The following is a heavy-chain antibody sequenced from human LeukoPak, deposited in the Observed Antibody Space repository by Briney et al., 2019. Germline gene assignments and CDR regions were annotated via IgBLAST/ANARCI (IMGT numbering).Heavy chain of an antibody. CDR2: ISGSGGST. V-gene: IGHV3-23*01. CDR3: AKEPTYGSGSYYYYYYGMDV. CDR1: GFTFSSYA. J-gene: IGHJ6*02. D-gene: IGHD3-10*01. Sequence: GGSLRLSRAASGFTFSSYAMSWVRQAPGKGLEWVSAISGSGGSTYYADSVKGRFTISRDNSKNTLYLQMNSLRAEDTAVYYCAKEPTYGSGSYYYYYYGMDVWGQGTTVTVSS.